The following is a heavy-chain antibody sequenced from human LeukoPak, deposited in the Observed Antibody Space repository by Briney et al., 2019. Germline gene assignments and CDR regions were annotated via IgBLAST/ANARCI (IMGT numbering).Heavy chain of an antibody. Sequence: SETLSLTCTVSGGSISSSSYYWGRIRQPPGKVVEMIGSIYYSGSTYYNPSLKSRVTISVDTSKNQFSLKLSSVSAADTAVYYCARQASIVVVTAPGFDCWGQGTLVTVSS. V-gene: IGHV4-39*01. CDR2: IYYSGST. CDR3: ARQASIVVVTAPGFDC. J-gene: IGHJ4*02. D-gene: IGHD2-21*02. CDR1: GGSISSSSYY.